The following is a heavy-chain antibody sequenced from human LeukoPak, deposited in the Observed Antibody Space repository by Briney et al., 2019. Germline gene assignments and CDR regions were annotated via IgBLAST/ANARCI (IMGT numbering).Heavy chain of an antibody. J-gene: IGHJ4*02. Sequence: GGSLRLSCAASGFTVSSSYMSWVRQAPGKGLEWVSVIYSGGSTYYADSVKGRFTISRDNAKNSLYLQMNSLRAEDTALYYCAKDAYSSGWSYYFDYWGQGTLVTVSS. CDR3: AKDAYSSGWSYYFDY. V-gene: IGHV3-53*05. CDR1: GFTVSSSY. D-gene: IGHD6-19*01. CDR2: IYSGGST.